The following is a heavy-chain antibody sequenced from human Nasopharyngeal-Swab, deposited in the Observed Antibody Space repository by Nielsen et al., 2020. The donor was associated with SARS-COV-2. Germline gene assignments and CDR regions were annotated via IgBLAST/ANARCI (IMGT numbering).Heavy chain of an antibody. D-gene: IGHD2-8*01. CDR2: IGQGESDK. CDR3: VRGDPWNCANINSRLMDY. V-gene: IGHV3-7*05. Sequence: GGSLRLSCAASGFSLSSYWMTWVRQAPGKGLEWVATIGQGESDKYHVDSVKGRFTISRDDAKNSLNLQMNSLRVEDTALYYCVRGDPWNCANINSRLMDYWGQGSLVTVSS. CDR1: GFSLSSYW. J-gene: IGHJ4*02.